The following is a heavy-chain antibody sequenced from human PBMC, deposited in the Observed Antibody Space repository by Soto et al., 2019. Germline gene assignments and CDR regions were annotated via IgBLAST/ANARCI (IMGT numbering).Heavy chain of an antibody. CDR3: AREYYDFWSGYGPSYYYYGMDV. CDR2: IIPIFGTA. V-gene: IGHV1-69*01. D-gene: IGHD3-3*01. Sequence: LLKRACKAAGGSYSSYPISCVRQETGQGLEWMGGIIPIFGTANCAQKFQGRVTITADESTSTAYMELSSLRSEDTAVYYCAREYYDFWSGYGPSYYYYGMDVWGQGTTVTVSS. J-gene: IGHJ6*02. CDR1: GGSYSSYP.